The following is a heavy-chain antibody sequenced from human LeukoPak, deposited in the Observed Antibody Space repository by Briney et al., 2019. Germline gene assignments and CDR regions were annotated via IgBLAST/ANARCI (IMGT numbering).Heavy chain of an antibody. J-gene: IGHJ6*02. V-gene: IGHV3-48*02. D-gene: IGHD3-22*01. CDR3: AREPPHYYDSSAYYTYGMDV. Sequence: SVKGRFTISRDNAKNSLYLQMNSLTDEDTAVYYCAREPPHYYDSSAYYTYGMDVWGQGTTVTVSS.